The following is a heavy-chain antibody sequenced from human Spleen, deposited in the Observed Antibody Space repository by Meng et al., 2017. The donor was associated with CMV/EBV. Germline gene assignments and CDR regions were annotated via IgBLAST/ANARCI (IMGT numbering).Heavy chain of an antibody. V-gene: IGHV3-43*01. D-gene: IGHD1-26*01. J-gene: IGHJ4*02. CDR1: GFTFDDYT. CDR3: AKDTSGGWPYWSYFDY. CDR2: ITRDGGTT. Sequence: ETLSLTCAASGFTFDDYTMHWVRQAPGKGLEWVSLITRDGGTTYYADSVKGRFTISRDNSKNSLYLQMNSLRTEDTALYSCAKDTSGGWPYWSYFDYWGPGTLVTVSS.